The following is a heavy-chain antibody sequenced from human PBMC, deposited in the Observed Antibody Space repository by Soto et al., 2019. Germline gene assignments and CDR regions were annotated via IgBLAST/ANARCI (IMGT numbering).Heavy chain of an antibody. V-gene: IGHV4-30-4*01. Sequence: QVQLQESGPGLVKPSQTLSLTCTVSGGSISSGDYYWSWIRQPPGKGLEWIGYIYYSGSTYYNPSLKSRVTIAVDTSKNQFSLKLSSVTAADTDVYYCASSSSIRLFNYAFDIWGQGTMVTGSS. D-gene: IGHD6-6*01. CDR2: IYYSGST. CDR1: GGSISSGDYY. CDR3: ASSSSIRLFNYAFDI. J-gene: IGHJ3*02.